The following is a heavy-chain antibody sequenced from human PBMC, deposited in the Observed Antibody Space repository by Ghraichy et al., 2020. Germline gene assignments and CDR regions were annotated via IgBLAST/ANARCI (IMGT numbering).Heavy chain of an antibody. CDR2: ISSSGGSI. V-gene: IGHV3-23*01. J-gene: IGHJ4*02. CDR3: AKDAPIDSSHTGGIDN. Sequence: ESLNISCAASGFTFSSYAMSWVRQAPGRGLEWVSVISSSGGSIYYADSVKGRFTISRDNSKNTLYVQMNSLRAEDTAVYYCAKDAPIDSSHTGGIDNWGQGTLVTVSS. CDR1: GFTFSSYA. D-gene: IGHD3-16*01.